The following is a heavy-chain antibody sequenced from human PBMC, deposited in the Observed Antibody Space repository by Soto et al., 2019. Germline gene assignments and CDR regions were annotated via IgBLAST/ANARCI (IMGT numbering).Heavy chain of an antibody. V-gene: IGHV4-31*03. CDR1: DGSISNGSYY. J-gene: IGHJ4*02. Sequence: PSETLSLTCTVSDGSISNGSYYWSWVRQNPGKGLEWIGRIYHSGRTYYNPSLKSRVSISIDTSKNQFSLHLSSVTAADTAVYYCARWVEVSLDYFDSWGQGNPVTVSS. CDR2: IYHSGRT. CDR3: ARWVEVSLDYFDS. D-gene: IGHD2-15*01.